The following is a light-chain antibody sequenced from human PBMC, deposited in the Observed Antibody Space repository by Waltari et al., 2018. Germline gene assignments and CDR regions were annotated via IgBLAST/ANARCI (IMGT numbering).Light chain of an antibody. V-gene: IGKV3-20*01. J-gene: IGKJ4*01. CDR3: QQYDISPLS. CDR1: QDGRAHY. Sequence: CRASQDGRAHYLAWHQQKPGQAPTLVIHDTSSRATGIPYRFSCSGSGTDFSLTISSLEPEEFAVYYCQQYDISPLSFGGGTKVETK. CDR2: DTS.